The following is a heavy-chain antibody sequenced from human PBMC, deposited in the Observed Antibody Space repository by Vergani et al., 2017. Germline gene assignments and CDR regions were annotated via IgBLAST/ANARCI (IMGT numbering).Heavy chain of an antibody. J-gene: IGHJ4*02. Sequence: ELQLVESGGGLVQPGGSLRLSCAASGSTVSGNYMTWVRQAPGKGLEWVSHIYSGDETYYADSGKGRFTISRDNSKNTLSLQMNSLTAEDTAIYYCAGPQGTSAYYYGGFDYWGQGILVTVSS. CDR2: IYSGDET. D-gene: IGHD3-22*01. CDR1: GSTVSGNY. V-gene: IGHV3-66*04. CDR3: AGPQGTSAYYYGGFDY.